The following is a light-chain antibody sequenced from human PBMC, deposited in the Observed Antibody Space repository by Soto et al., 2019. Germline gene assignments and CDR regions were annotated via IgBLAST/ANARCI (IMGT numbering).Light chain of an antibody. J-gene: IGKJ5*01. CDR3: QQYNNWPFS. CDR2: DIS. CDR1: QDVTTN. Sequence: EIRRTQFPPILSASPGDGVTLSCRAAQDVTTNFAWYQQKRGQAPRLLFYDISIRATGVPARFSGSGSETDFTLSISGLQSEDSAIYFCQQYNNWPFSFGQGTRLEIK. V-gene: IGKV3-15*01.